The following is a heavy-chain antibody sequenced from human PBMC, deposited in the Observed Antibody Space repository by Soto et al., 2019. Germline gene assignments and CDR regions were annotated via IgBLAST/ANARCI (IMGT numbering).Heavy chain of an antibody. V-gene: IGHV3-30-3*01. D-gene: IGHD6-6*01. CDR3: ARDLGAARDYYYYGMDV. CDR2: ISYDGSNK. CDR1: GFTFSSYA. Sequence: QVQLVESGGGVVQPGRSLRLSCAASGFTFSSYAMHWVRQAPGKGLEWVAVISYDGSNKYYADSVKGRFTISRDNSKNTLYLQMNSLRSEDTAVYYCARDLGAARDYYYYGMDVWGQGTTVTVSS. J-gene: IGHJ6*02.